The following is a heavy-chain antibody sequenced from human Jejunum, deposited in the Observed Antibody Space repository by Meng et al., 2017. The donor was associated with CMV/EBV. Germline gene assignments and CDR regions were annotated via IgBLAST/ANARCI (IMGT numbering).Heavy chain of an antibody. D-gene: IGHD3-22*01. J-gene: IGHJ3*02. CDR2: INSGGGST. CDR1: GYTFTKYY. V-gene: IGHV1-46*01. Sequence: GYTFTKYYMNWGRQAPGQGLEWMGIINSGGGSTSYAQKFQGRVTMTRDTSTSTVYMELSSLKSEDTAVYYCARDRDSSGWRGAFDIWGQGTMVTVSS. CDR3: ARDRDSSGWRGAFDI.